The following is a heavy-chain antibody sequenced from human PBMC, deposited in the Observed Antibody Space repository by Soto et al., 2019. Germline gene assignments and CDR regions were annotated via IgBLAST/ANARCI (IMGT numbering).Heavy chain of an antibody. CDR2: IIPIFGTA. D-gene: IGHD3-10*01. CDR3: ARDRAQRRHYYYYYGMDV. V-gene: IGHV1-69*13. CDR1: GGTFSSYA. Sequence: SVKVSCKASGGTFSSYAISWVRQAPGQGLEWMGGIIPIFGTANYAQKFQGRVTITADESTSTAYMELSSLRSEDTAVYYCARDRAQRRHYYYYYGMDVWGQGTTVTVSS. J-gene: IGHJ6*02.